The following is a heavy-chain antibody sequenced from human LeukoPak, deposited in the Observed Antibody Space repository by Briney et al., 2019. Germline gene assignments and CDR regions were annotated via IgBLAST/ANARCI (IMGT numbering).Heavy chain of an antibody. CDR2: FDPEDGET. J-gene: IGHJ4*02. CDR3: ATSEGPNRNRRPGNYFDY. CDR1: GYTLTELS. D-gene: IGHD1-14*01. Sequence: ASVKVSCKVSGYTLTELSMHWVRQAPGKGLEWMGGFDPEDGETIYAQKFQGRVTMTEDTSTDTAYMELSSLRSEDTAVYYCATSEGPNRNRRPGNYFDYWGQGTLVTVSS. V-gene: IGHV1-24*01.